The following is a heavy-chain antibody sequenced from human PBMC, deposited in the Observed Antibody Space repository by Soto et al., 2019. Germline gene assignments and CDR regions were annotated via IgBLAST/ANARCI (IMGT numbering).Heavy chain of an antibody. D-gene: IGHD6-13*01. CDR1: GFTFSSYA. V-gene: IGHV3-23*01. J-gene: IGHJ6*02. CDR3: AKDRDHSSSWYPNYYYYGMDV. CDR2: ISGSGGST. Sequence: HPGGSLRLSCAASGFTFSSYAMSWVRQAPGKGLEWVSAISGSGGSTYYADSVKGRFTISRDNSKNTLYLQMNSLRAEDTAVYYCAKDRDHSSSWYPNYYYYGMDVWGQGTTVTVSS.